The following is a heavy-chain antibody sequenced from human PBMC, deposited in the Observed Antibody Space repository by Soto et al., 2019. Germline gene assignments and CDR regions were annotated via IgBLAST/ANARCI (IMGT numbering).Heavy chain of an antibody. V-gene: IGHV4-34*01. Sequence: SETLSLTCAVYGGSFSGYYWTWIRQPPGTGLEWIGEINHSGSTNYNPSLKSRVTISVDTSKNQFSLKLTSVTAADTAVYYCARDNIPGSFDDWGQGTLVTVAS. J-gene: IGHJ4*02. D-gene: IGHD1-1*01. CDR1: GGSFSGYY. CDR3: ARDNIPGSFDD. CDR2: INHSGST.